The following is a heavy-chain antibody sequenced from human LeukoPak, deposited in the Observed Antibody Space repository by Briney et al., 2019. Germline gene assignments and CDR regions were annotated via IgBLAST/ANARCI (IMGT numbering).Heavy chain of an antibody. CDR1: GFTFSSCA. CDR2: IGASSGTGSGGTT. J-gene: IGHJ5*01. Sequence: PGGSLRLSCAASGFTFSSCAMSWVRQAPGKGLEWVSTIGASSGTGSGGTTYSADSVKGRFTISRDNSKNTLYLQMNSLRAEDTAVYYCAKGSIPAAIGWFDSWGQGTLVTVSS. V-gene: IGHV3-23*01. D-gene: IGHD2-2*01. CDR3: AKGSIPAAIGWFDS.